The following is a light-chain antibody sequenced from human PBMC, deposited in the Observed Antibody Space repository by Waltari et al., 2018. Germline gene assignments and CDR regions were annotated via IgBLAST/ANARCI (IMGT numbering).Light chain of an antibody. Sequence: TCRASQGISSNLAWYQQKPGKAPKLLIYAASTLQSEVPSRFSGSGSGTEYILTISSLQPEDFATYYCQQLSSYPLTFGGGTKVEIK. CDR1: QGISSN. CDR3: QQLSSYPLT. J-gene: IGKJ4*01. CDR2: AAS. V-gene: IGKV1-9*01.